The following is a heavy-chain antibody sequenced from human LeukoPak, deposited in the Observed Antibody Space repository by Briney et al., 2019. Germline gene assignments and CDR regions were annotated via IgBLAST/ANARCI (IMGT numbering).Heavy chain of an antibody. CDR3: ARLSLGDYGDYAYNY. CDR1: GYSFTSYL. CDR2: IYPGDSDT. Sequence: GASLKSSCKGFGYSFTSYLIGWGRQMPGKGLGWMGIIYPGDSDTRYSPSFQGQVTISADKSISTAYTQSSSLKASDTAMYYCARLSLGDYGDYAYNYWGQGTLVTVSS. V-gene: IGHV5-51*01. J-gene: IGHJ4*02. D-gene: IGHD4-17*01.